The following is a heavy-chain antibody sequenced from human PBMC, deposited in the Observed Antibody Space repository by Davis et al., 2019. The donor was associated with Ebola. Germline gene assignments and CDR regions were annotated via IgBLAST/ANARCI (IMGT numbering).Heavy chain of an antibody. V-gene: IGHV1-8*01. CDR3: ARLNTYYDFWSGYYYYYYYGMDV. D-gene: IGHD3-3*01. Sequence: ASVKVSCKASGYTFTSYVINWVRQATGQGLEWMGWMNPNSGNTGYTQKFQGRVTMIRNTSISTAYMELSSLRSEDTAVYYCARLNTYYDFWSGYYYYYYYGMDVWGQGTTVTVSS. CDR2: MNPNSGNT. CDR1: GYTFTSYV. J-gene: IGHJ6*02.